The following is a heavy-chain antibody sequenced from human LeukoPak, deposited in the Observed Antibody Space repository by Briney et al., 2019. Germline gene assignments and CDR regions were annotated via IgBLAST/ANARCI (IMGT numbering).Heavy chain of an antibody. J-gene: IGHJ3*02. D-gene: IGHD1-26*01. CDR1: GFTFTSSA. V-gene: IGHV1-58*01. CDR3: AADSGSGSYLSAFDI. CDR2: IVVGSGNT. Sequence: GTSVKVSCKASGFTFTSSAVQWVRQARGQRLEWIGWIVVGSGNTNYAQKFQERVTITRDMSTSTAYMELSSQRSEDTAVYYCAADSGSGSYLSAFDIWGQGTMVTVSS.